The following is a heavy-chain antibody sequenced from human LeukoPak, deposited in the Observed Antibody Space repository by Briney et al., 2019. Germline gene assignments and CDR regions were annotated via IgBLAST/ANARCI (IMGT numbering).Heavy chain of an antibody. CDR3: ARLWFGELFGIDY. Sequence: SETLSLTCTVSGGSISSSSYYWSWIRQPPGKGLEWIGSIYYSGSTYYNPSLKSRVTISVDTSKNQFSLKLSSVTAADTAVYYCARLWFGELFGIDYWGQGTLVTVSS. CDR2: IYYSGST. J-gene: IGHJ4*02. CDR1: GGSISSSSYY. D-gene: IGHD3-10*01. V-gene: IGHV4-39*01.